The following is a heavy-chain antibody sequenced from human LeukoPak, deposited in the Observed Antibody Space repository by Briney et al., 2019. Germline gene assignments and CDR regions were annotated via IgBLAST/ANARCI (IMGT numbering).Heavy chain of an antibody. Sequence: GGSLRLSCAASGFTFSSHWMHWVRQAPGKGLVWVSRIESDGSTKMYADSVRGRFTISRDNAKNTLYLQMNSLRAEDTAVYYCAREHRGAGATVDYWGQGTVVTVSS. D-gene: IGHD1-26*01. V-gene: IGHV3-74*03. CDR2: IESDGSTK. J-gene: IGHJ4*02. CDR3: AREHRGAGATVDY. CDR1: GFTFSSHW.